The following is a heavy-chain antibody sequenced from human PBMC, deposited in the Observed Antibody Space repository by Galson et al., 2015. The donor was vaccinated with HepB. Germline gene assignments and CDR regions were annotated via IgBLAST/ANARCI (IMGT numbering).Heavy chain of an antibody. CDR1: GFSLRTSGVG. V-gene: IGHV2-5*02. CDR3: ARSLYCSGRTCYAFRRAFDF. Sequence: PALVKPTQTLTLTCTFSGFSLRTSGVGVGWVRQPPGRALEWLALIYWDDDKLYSPSLKTRLTITKDTSKIQVVLTMTNMDPVGTATYYCARSLYCSGRTCYAFRRAFDFWGQGTMVTVSS. D-gene: IGHD2-15*01. J-gene: IGHJ3*01. CDR2: IYWDDDK.